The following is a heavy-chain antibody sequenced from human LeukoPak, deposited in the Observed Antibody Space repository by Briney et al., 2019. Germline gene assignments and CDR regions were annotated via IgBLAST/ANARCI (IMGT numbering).Heavy chain of an antibody. CDR3: VLQGSGSYPPIMGYYGMDV. V-gene: IGHV5-51*01. CDR2: IYPGDSDT. CDR1: GYSFTSYW. D-gene: IGHD3-10*01. Sequence: GESLKISCKGSGYSFTSYWIGWVRQMPGKGLEWMGIIYPGDSDTRYSPSFQGQVTISADKSISTAYLQWSSLKASDTAMYYCVLQGSGSYPPIMGYYGMDVWGQGTTVTVSS. J-gene: IGHJ6*02.